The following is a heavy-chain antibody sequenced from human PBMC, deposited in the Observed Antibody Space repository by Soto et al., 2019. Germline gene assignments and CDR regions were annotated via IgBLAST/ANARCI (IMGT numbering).Heavy chain of an antibody. CDR3: AKDSVFEYSFGQHGFDS. V-gene: IGHV3-30*18. CDR2: ITYDGSDT. Sequence: QEQLVESGGGVVQPGTSLRLSCGASGFSFSSYGMHWVRQAPGKGLEWEAFITYDGSDTYYVDSVKGRFTVSRHNSKNTLYLQMNSLKPEDTSIYYCAKDSVFEYSFGQHGFDSWGQGTLVTVSS. J-gene: IGHJ4*02. CDR1: GFSFSSYG. D-gene: IGHD4-4*01.